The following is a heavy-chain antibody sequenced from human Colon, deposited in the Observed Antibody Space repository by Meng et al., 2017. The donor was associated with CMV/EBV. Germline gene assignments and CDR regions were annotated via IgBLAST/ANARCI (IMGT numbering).Heavy chain of an antibody. CDR2: ISFSGST. D-gene: IGHD6-13*01. CDR1: GGSCSSGDFY. J-gene: IGHJ4*02. CDR3: ARVRSSSSRYFDY. V-gene: IGHV4-30-4*01. Sequence: SGGSCSSGDFYWTWIRQPPGKGLEWIGYISFSGSTYYNPSLKSRVTISLDTSKNQFSLKLNSVTAADTAVYFCARVRSSSSRYFDYWGQGTLVTVSS.